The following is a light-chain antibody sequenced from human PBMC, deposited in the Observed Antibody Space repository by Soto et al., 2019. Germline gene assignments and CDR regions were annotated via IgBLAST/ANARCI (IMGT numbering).Light chain of an antibody. CDR2: LAS. CDR3: QQYNSHSFYS. V-gene: IGKV1-5*03. Sequence: DIQMTQFPSTLSASVGDAVTITCRASQSIQSFLAWYQQKPGKAPKLLIYLASRLESGVPSRFSGSGSRTDFTLTSSSLQPDDFAIYFCQQYNSHSFYSFGQGTKLEVK. CDR1: QSIQSF. J-gene: IGKJ2*03.